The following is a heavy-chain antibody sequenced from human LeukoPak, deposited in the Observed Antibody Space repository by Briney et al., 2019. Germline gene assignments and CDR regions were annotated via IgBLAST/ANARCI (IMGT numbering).Heavy chain of an antibody. D-gene: IGHD3-22*01. V-gene: IGHV3-15*01. CDR1: GFTFSNAW. CDR2: IKSKTDDGTT. J-gene: IGHJ4*02. Sequence: KPGGSLRLSCAASGFTFSNAWMSWVRQAPGKGLEWVGRIKSKTDDGTTDYAAPVKGRFTISRDDSKNTLYLQMNSLKTEDTAVYYCTTDRYYYDSSGYYFDYWGQGTLVTVSS. CDR3: TTDRYYYDSSGYYFDY.